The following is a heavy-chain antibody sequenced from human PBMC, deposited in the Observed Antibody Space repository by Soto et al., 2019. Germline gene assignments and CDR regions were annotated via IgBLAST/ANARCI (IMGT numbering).Heavy chain of an antibody. V-gene: IGHV3-33*01. D-gene: IGHD1-26*01. CDR1: GFTFNNYG. CDR3: TIAAIRGELLDY. J-gene: IGHJ4*02. CDR2: IWHDGSNK. Sequence: QVQLVESGGGVVQPGRSLRLSCAASGFTFNNYGMHWVRQAPGKGLEWVALIWHDGSNKGYADSVKGRFTISRDNSKNRLNLQMNRLRVEDTAVYYWTIAAIRGELLDYWGQGTQVTVSS.